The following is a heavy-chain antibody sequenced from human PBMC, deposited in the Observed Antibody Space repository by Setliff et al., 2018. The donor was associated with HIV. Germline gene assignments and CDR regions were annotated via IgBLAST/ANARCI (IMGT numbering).Heavy chain of an antibody. J-gene: IGHJ5*02. CDR2: IRHNGRNQ. CDR1: GFTFSSYG. D-gene: IGHD1-26*01. CDR3: ARSQWEVPILSWFDP. Sequence: RLSCAASGFTFSSYGMHWVRQGPGKGLEWVAFIRHNGRNQYYAESVKGRFTVSRDNSKNTLFLQMDSLNHEDTALYFCARSQWEVPILSWFDPWGQGTSVTVSS. V-gene: IGHV3-30*02.